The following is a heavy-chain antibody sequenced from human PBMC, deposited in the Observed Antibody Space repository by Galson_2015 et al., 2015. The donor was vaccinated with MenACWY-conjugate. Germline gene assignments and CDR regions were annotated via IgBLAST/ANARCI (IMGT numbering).Heavy chain of an antibody. Sequence: SLRLSCAASGFIFNNYWMYWVRQAPGKGLVWVSQIHPDGSLTTYADSVKGRFTMSRDNAKNTLYLQMNSLRAEDTAVYYCARDKVPMARNRRDEYWGQGTLVTVSS. CDR3: ARDKVPMARNRRDEY. CDR1: GFIFNNYW. J-gene: IGHJ4*02. V-gene: IGHV3-74*03. D-gene: IGHD5-24*01. CDR2: IHPDGSLT.